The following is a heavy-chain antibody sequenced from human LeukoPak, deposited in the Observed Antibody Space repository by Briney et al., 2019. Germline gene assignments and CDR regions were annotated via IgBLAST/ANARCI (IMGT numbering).Heavy chain of an antibody. CDR2: INHSGST. J-gene: IGHJ4*02. CDR3: ARALRVWFGGRREVKPLYYFDY. D-gene: IGHD3-10*01. Sequence: NPSETLSLTCAVYGGSFSGYYWSWIRQPPGKGLEWIGEINHSGSTNYNPSLKSRVTISVDTSKNQFSLKLSSVTAADTAVYYCARALRVWFGGRREVKPLYYFDYWGQGTLVTVSS. V-gene: IGHV4-34*01. CDR1: GGSFSGYY.